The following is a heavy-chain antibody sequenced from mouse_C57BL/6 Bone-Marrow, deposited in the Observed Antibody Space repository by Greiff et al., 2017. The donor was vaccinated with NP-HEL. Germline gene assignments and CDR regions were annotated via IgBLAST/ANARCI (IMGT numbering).Heavy chain of an antibody. D-gene: IGHD1-1*01. CDR2: IDPENGDT. V-gene: IGHV14-4*01. Sequence: VQLQQSGAELVRPGASVKLSCTASGFNIKDDYMHWVKQRPEQGLEWIGWIDPENGDTESASKFQGKATITADTSSNTAYLQLSSLTSEDTAVYYCTTSDYYGSSPFAYWGQGTLVTVSA. CDR3: TTSDYYGSSPFAY. CDR1: GFNIKDDY. J-gene: IGHJ3*01.